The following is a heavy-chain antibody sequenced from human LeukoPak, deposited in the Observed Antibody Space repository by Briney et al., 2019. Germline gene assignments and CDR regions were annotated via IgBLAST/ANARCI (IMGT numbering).Heavy chain of an antibody. D-gene: IGHD3-3*01. CDR3: ARGADDTIFGVVIIWGDYYYYYGMDV. CDR1: GFTFSSYS. CDR2: ISSSSSYI. V-gene: IGHV3-21*01. Sequence: GGSLRLSCAASGFTFSSYSMNWVRQAPGKGLEWVSSISSSSSYIYYADSVKGRFTISRDNAKNSLYLQMNSLRAEDTAVYYCARGADDTIFGVVIIWGDYYYYYGMDVWGQGTTVTVSS. J-gene: IGHJ6*02.